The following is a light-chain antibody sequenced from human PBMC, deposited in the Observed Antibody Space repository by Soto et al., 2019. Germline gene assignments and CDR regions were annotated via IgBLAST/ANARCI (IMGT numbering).Light chain of an antibody. V-gene: IGKV1-12*01. Sequence: DIQMTQSPSSVSASVGDRVTIPCRSSQGISSWLAWYQQKPGKAPKLLIYVASSLQSGVPSRFSGSGSGTDFALTIISLQPEDCANSYFQQANSFPITFGQGTRLEIK. J-gene: IGKJ5*01. CDR3: QQANSFPIT. CDR2: VAS. CDR1: QGISSW.